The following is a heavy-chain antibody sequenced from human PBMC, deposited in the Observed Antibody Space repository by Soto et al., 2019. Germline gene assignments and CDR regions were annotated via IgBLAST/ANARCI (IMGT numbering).Heavy chain of an antibody. Sequence: SETLSLTCTVSGGSVSSGSYYWSWIRQPPGKGLEWIGHIYYSGSTNYNPSLKSRVTISVDTSKNQFSLKLSSVNAAATAVYYCARVATMILYYFDYWGQGTLVTVSS. CDR3: ARVATMILYYFDY. V-gene: IGHV4-61*01. CDR2: IYYSGST. CDR1: GGSVSSGSYY. D-gene: IGHD3-22*01. J-gene: IGHJ4*02.